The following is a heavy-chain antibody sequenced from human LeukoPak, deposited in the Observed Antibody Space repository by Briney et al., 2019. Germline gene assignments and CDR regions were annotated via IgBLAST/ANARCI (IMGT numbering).Heavy chain of an antibody. CDR3: ARPTRETGSSLGY. Sequence: ASVKVSCKASGYTFTSYAMHWVRQAPGQRLEWMGWINAGNGNTKYSQKFQGRVTITADKSTSTAYMELSSLRSEDTAVYYCARPTRETGSSLGYWGQGTLVTVSS. J-gene: IGHJ4*02. CDR2: INAGNGNT. D-gene: IGHD6-13*01. V-gene: IGHV1-3*01. CDR1: GYTFTSYA.